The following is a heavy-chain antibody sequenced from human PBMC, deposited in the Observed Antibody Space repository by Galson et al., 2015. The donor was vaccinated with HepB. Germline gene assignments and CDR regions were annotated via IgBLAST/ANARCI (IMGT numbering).Heavy chain of an antibody. CDR3: ARESNWAYDS. V-gene: IGHV3-23*02. J-gene: IGHJ4*02. CDR2: GAT. D-gene: IGHD3-16*01. Sequence: GATYYRDSVRGRFTMSRDAFQNSLYLQMNNLRVEDTAIYFCARESNWAYDSWGTGTLVTVSS.